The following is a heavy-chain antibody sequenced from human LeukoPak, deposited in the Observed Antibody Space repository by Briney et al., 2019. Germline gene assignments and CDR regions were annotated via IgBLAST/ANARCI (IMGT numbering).Heavy chain of an antibody. Sequence: SETLSLTCTVSGGSISSYYWSWIRQPPGKGLEWIGYIYYSGSTNYNPSLKSRVTISVDTSKNQFSLKLSSVTAADTAVYYCARRAYGDRHDAFDIWGQGTMVTVSS. J-gene: IGHJ3*02. D-gene: IGHD4-17*01. CDR1: GGSISSYY. V-gene: IGHV4-59*08. CDR3: ARRAYGDRHDAFDI. CDR2: IYYSGST.